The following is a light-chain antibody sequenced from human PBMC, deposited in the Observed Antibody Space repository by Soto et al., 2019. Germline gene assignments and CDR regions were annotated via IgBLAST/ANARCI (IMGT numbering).Light chain of an antibody. J-gene: IGKJ3*01. CDR2: DAS. V-gene: IGKV3-20*01. CDR3: QQYGSSLFT. CDR1: QSVSSSY. Sequence: EIVLTQSPGTLSLSPGERATLSCRASQSVSSSYLAWYQQKPGQAPRLLIYDASSMATGIPDRFSGSGSGTDFTLTISRLEPEDFAVYYCQQYGSSLFTFGPGTKVDIK.